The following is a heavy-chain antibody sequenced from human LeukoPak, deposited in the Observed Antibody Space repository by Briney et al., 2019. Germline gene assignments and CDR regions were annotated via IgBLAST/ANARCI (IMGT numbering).Heavy chain of an antibody. CDR3: ARVRVGIAVAGIPTNYYYYMDV. Sequence: ASVKVSCKASGYTFTGYYMHWVRQAPGQGLECLGWISAYNGNAKYAQKFQGRVTMTTDTSTSTAYMELRSLRSDDTAVYYCARVRVGIAVAGIPTNYYYYMDVWGKGTTVTISS. CDR1: GYTFTGYY. V-gene: IGHV1-18*04. D-gene: IGHD6-19*01. CDR2: ISAYNGNA. J-gene: IGHJ6*03.